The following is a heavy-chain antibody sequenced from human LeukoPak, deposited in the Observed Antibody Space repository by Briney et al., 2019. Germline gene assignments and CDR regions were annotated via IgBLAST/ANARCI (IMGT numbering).Heavy chain of an antibody. CDR3: ARQGTIFGVTNFDY. Sequence: PSETLSLTCAVSGYSISSGYYWGWIRQPPGKGLEWIGSIYHSGSTYYNPSLKSRVTISVDTSKNQLSLKLSSVTAADTAVYYCARQGTIFGVTNFDYWGQGTLVTVSS. J-gene: IGHJ4*02. CDR1: GYSISSGYY. CDR2: IYHSGST. V-gene: IGHV4-38-2*01. D-gene: IGHD3-3*01.